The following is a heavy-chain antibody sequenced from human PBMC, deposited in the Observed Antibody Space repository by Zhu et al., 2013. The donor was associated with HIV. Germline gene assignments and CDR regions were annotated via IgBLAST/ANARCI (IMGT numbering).Heavy chain of an antibody. J-gene: IGHJ2*01. Sequence: QLKLVQSGPEVKRPGASMKLSCQASGYSFLSHGLSWVRQAPGQGLEWLGWISVYSDDNIYAQKFQDRLTLTKDISAGTVYMELTRLRSADTAMYYCARDRERGAPGVFDLWGRGTPVTVSS. CDR2: ISVYSDDN. D-gene: IGHD3-3*01. CDR1: GYSFLSHG. CDR3: ARDRERGAPGVFDL. V-gene: IGHV1-18*04.